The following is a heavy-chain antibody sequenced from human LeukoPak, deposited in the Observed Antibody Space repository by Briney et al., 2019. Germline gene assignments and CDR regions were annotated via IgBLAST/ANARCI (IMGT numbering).Heavy chain of an antibody. CDR2: IYYSGST. D-gene: IGHD1-26*01. Sequence: SETLSLTCTVSGGSISSGGYYWSWIRQHPGKGLEWIGYIYYSGSTYYSPSLKSRVTISVDTSKNQFSLKLSSVTAADTAVYYCARDSGSYSDAFDIWGQGTMVTVSS. CDR3: ARDSGSYSDAFDI. J-gene: IGHJ3*02. V-gene: IGHV4-31*03. CDR1: GGSISSGGYY.